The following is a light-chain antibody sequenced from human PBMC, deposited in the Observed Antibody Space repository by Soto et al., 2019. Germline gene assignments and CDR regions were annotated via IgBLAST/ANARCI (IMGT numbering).Light chain of an antibody. J-gene: IGKJ3*01. V-gene: IGKV3-11*01. CDR1: QSVSSY. CDR3: QQRSNWVT. Sequence: EIVLTQSPATLSLSPGERATLSCRASQSVSSYVAWYQQKPGQAPMLLISDASNRHTGIPARFSGSGSGTDFTLTIRSLEPEDFAVYYCQQRSNWVTFGPGTKVDIK. CDR2: DAS.